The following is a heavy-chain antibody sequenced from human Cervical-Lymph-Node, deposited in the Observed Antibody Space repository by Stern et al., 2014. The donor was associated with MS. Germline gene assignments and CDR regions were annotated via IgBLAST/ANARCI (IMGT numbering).Heavy chain of an antibody. CDR1: GFTFSSYA. D-gene: IGHD4-23*01. V-gene: IGHV3-23*01. CDR2: IGGPGGDT. Sequence: LQPGGSLRLSCTASGFTFSSYAMTWVRQAPGKGLEWASSIGGPGGDTYYADSVKGRFTVSRDNSKNTLYLQMNSLRAEDTAMYYCAKDQFARNSVWDPFDIWGQGTMVTVSS. CDR3: AKDQFARNSVWDPFDI. J-gene: IGHJ3*02.